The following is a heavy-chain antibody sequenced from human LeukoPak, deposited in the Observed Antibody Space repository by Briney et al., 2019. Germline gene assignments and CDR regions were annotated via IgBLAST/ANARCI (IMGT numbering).Heavy chain of an antibody. V-gene: IGHV4-38-2*02. Sequence: SETLSLTCTVSGYSISSGYYWGWIRQPPGKGLEWIGSIYYSGSTYYNPSLKSRVTISVDTSKNQFSLKLSSVTAADTAVYYCARDPGLDSGGTSYFDYWGQGTLVTVSS. D-gene: IGHD2-15*01. CDR1: GYSISSGYY. J-gene: IGHJ4*02. CDR2: IYYSGST. CDR3: ARDPGLDSGGTSYFDY.